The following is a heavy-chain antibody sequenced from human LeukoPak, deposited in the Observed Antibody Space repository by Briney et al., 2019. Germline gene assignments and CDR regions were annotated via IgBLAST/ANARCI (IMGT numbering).Heavy chain of an antibody. D-gene: IGHD2-21*02. CDR2: ISYDGSNK. V-gene: IGHV3-30-3*01. Sequence: GGSLRLSCAASGYTFSSYAMHWVRQAPGKGLEWVAVISYDGSNKYYADSVKGRFTISRDNSKNTLYLQMNSLRAEDTAVYYCARECGGDCYYYFDSWGQGTLVTVSS. J-gene: IGHJ4*02. CDR1: GYTFSSYA. CDR3: ARECGGDCYYYFDS.